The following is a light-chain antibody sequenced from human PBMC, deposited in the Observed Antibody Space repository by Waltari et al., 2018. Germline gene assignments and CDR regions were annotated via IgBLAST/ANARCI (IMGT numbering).Light chain of an antibody. V-gene: IGLV2-14*03. J-gene: IGLJ2*01. Sequence: QSALTQPASVSASPGQSITISCTGTSGDVGGYDYVPGYQQHPGKAPQLIIYDVNKRPSGVSHRFSASKSGNTASLTIFGLQAEDEADYYCISYTSTTTYVVVGGGTKLTVL. CDR3: ISYTSTTTYVV. CDR1: SGDVGGYDY. CDR2: DVN.